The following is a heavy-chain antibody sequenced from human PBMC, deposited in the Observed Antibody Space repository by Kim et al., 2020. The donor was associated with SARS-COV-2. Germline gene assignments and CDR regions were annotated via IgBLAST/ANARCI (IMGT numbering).Heavy chain of an antibody. D-gene: IGHD6-19*01. CDR3: ATRIAVAGTIEY. V-gene: IGHV3-23*01. Sequence: YYADSVKGRFTISRDDSKNTLYLQMHSLRAEDTAVYYCATRIAVAGTIEYWGQGTLVTVSS. J-gene: IGHJ4*02.